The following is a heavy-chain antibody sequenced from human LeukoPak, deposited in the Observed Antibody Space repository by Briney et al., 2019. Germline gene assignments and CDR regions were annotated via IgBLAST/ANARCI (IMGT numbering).Heavy chain of an antibody. Sequence: PSETLSLTCTVSGGSISSYYWCWIRQPPGKGLEWIGCIYYSGSTYYNPSLKSRVTMLVDTSKNQISPRLSSLSAADTAVYYCARGQFYHDSTGYGEWGQGTMVTVSS. D-gene: IGHD3-22*01. V-gene: IGHV4-59*08. CDR2: IYYSGST. CDR3: ARGQFYHDSTGYGE. CDR1: GGSISSYY. J-gene: IGHJ3*01.